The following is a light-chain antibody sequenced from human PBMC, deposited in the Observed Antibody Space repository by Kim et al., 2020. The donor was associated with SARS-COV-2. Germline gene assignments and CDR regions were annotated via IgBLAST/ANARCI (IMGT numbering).Light chain of an antibody. V-gene: IGKV1-12*01. CDR3: QQTNSFPLT. CDR1: QGISSW. J-gene: IGKJ4*01. CDR2: ATS. Sequence: SASVGDRVTITCRATQGISSWLAWYQQKPGKAPELLIYATSSLQSGVSSRFSGSGSGTHFTLTISSLQPEDSATYYCQQTNSFPLTFGGGTKLEI.